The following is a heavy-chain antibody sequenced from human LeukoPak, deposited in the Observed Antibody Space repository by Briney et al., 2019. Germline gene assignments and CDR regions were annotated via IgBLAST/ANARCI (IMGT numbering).Heavy chain of an antibody. D-gene: IGHD1-26*01. Sequence: PSETLSLTCAVYGGSFSDYYWSWIRQPPGKGLEWIGEINHSGSTNHSPSLKSRVTISVDTSKNQLSLKLISVTAADTAVYYCAREANRGYSGNAFDIWGQGTMVTVSS. CDR3: AREANRGYSGNAFDI. CDR2: INHSGST. J-gene: IGHJ3*02. CDR1: GGSFSDYY. V-gene: IGHV4-34*01.